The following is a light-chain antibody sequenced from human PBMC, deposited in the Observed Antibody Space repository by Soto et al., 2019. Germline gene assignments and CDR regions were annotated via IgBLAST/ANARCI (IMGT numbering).Light chain of an antibody. Sequence: EIVLTQSPGTLSLSPGERATPSCRASQSVDYNHLAWYQQKPGQAPRLLIYGASFRATGVPDRFSASGSGTDFTLTISRLEPEDFSVFYCQHYDNSPWAFGRGTKV. J-gene: IGKJ1*01. CDR2: GAS. CDR1: QSVDYNH. CDR3: QHYDNSPWA. V-gene: IGKV3-20*01.